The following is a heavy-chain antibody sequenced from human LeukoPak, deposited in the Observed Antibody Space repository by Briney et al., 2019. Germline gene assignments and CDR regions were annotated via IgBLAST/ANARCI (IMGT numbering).Heavy chain of an antibody. D-gene: IGHD2-2*01. V-gene: IGHV4-34*01. J-gene: IGHJ5*02. Sequence: SETLSLTCAVYGGSFSGYYWSWIRQPPGKGLEWIGEINHSGSTNYNPSLKSRVTISVDRSKNQFSLKLSSVTAADTAVYYCARGVVPAASNWFDPWGQGTLVTVSS. CDR2: INHSGST. CDR1: GGSFSGYY. CDR3: ARGVVPAASNWFDP.